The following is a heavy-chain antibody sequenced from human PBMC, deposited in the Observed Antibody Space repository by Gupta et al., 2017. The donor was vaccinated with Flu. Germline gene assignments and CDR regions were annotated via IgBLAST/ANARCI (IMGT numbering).Heavy chain of an antibody. Sequence: QGMPWVRQPPGKGLELVAVIWYDGSNEYYADSLRCRFTISRDNSKNRLYLEMDSLRAEDTAAYYCARGVGANWGQGTLVTVSS. CDR3: ARGVGAN. J-gene: IGHJ4*02. V-gene: IGHV3-33*01. CDR1: QG. CDR2: IWYDGSNE. D-gene: IGHD1-26*01.